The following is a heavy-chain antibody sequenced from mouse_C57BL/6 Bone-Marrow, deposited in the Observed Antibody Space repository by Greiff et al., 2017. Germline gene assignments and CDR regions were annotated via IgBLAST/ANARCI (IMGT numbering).Heavy chain of an antibody. J-gene: IGHJ3*01. Sequence: EVHLVESGGGLVQPGGSLKLSCAASGFTFSDYYMYWVRQTPEKRLEWVAYISNGGGSTYYPDTVKGRFTISRDNAKNTLYLQMSRLKSEDTAMYYCARRGYGSSFAYWGQGTLVTVSA. CDR1: GFTFSDYY. CDR2: ISNGGGST. V-gene: IGHV5-12*01. D-gene: IGHD1-1*01. CDR3: ARRGYGSSFAY.